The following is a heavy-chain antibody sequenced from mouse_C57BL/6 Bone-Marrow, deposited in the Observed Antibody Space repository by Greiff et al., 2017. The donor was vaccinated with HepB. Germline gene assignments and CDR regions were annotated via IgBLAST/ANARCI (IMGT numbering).Heavy chain of an antibody. J-gene: IGHJ4*01. Sequence: EVKLEESGGGLVQPGGSLKLSCAASGFTFSDYYMYWVRQTPEKRLEWVAYISNGGGSTYYPDTVKGRFTISRDNAKNTLYLQMSRLKSEDTAMYYCARLDYGSSLSAMDYWGQGTSVTVSS. CDR1: GFTFSDYY. CDR3: ARLDYGSSLSAMDY. D-gene: IGHD1-1*01. V-gene: IGHV5-12*01. CDR2: ISNGGGST.